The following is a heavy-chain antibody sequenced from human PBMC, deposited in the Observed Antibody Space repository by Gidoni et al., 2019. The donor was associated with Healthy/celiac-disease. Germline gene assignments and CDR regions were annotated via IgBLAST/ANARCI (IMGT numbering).Heavy chain of an antibody. CDR3: ARRIYYYDSSGYTYYFDY. D-gene: IGHD3-22*01. CDR2: IYYSGST. CDR1: GGSISSSSYY. V-gene: IGHV4-39*01. J-gene: IGHJ4*02. Sequence: QLQLQESGPGLVKPSETLSLTSTVSGGSISSSSYYWGWIRQPPGKGLEWIGSIYYSGSTYYNPSLKSRVTISVDTSKNQFSLKLSSVTAADTAVYYCARRIYYYDSSGYTYYFDYWGQGTLVTVSS.